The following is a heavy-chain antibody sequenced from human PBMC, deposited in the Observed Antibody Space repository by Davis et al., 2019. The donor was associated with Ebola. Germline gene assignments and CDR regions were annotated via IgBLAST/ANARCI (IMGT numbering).Heavy chain of an antibody. CDR2: IKSKTDGGTT. J-gene: IGHJ6*02. CDR1: GFTFSNAW. D-gene: IGHD1-26*01. CDR3: TTDLWELLPYYYYGMDV. Sequence: GGSLRLSCAASGFTFSNAWMSWVRQAPGKGLEWVGRIKSKTDGGTTDYAAPVKGRFTISRDDSKNTLYLQMNSLKTEDTAVYYCTTDLWELLPYYYYGMDVWGQGTTVTVSS. V-gene: IGHV3-15*01.